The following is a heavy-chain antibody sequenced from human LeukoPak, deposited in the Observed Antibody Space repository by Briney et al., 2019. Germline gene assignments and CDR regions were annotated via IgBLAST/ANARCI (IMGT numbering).Heavy chain of an antibody. V-gene: IGHV3-43*01. CDR1: GFTFDRFT. CDR3: AREWGQYNWNYVLYY. Sequence: GGSLRLSCAASGFTFDRFTIHWVRQTPGKGLEWVSLINRRGHTFYADSVKGRFTISRDNSKNTLYLQMNSLRADDTAIYYCAREWGQYNWNYVLYYWGQGSLVTVSS. J-gene: IGHJ4*02. D-gene: IGHD1-7*01. CDR2: INRRGHT.